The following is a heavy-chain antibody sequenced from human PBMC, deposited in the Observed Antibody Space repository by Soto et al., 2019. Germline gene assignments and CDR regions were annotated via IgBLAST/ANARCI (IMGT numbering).Heavy chain of an antibody. D-gene: IGHD5-12*01. J-gene: IGHJ4*02. CDR1: GFSFSSYA. CDR3: AKGSIEYSASVDN. Sequence: DVQLLESGGGLVQPGGSLRLSCEASGFSFSSYAMVWVRQAPGKGLGWVAVISAQGGSSYFADSVKGRFTLSRDNSKNVLSLEMNSLRAEDTAIYFCAKGSIEYSASVDNWGQGTLVVVSS. V-gene: IGHV3-23*01. CDR2: ISAQGGSS.